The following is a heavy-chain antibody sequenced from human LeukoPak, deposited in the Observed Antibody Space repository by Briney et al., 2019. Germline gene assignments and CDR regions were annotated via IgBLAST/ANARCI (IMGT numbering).Heavy chain of an antibody. CDR2: FAPEDGET. J-gene: IGHJ4*02. CDR3: ATSSPYYYGSSGYYYY. CDR1: GYTLTELS. V-gene: IGHV1-24*01. D-gene: IGHD3-22*01. Sequence: ASLKVSCKVSGYTLTELSMHWVRQAPGKGLEWMGGFAPEDGETNSEQKFQGRTTMTEDTTTETAYMELSSLTSEDTAVYYCATSSPYYYGSSGYYYYWGQGTLVTVSS.